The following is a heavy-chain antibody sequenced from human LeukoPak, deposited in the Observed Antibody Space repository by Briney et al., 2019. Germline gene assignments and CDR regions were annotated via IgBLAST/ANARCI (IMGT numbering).Heavy chain of an antibody. Sequence: SETLSLTCTVTDDSISRGTYYWTWVRQPAGKGLEWIGRVFRSGSTYYNPSLKSRVAISIDTSNNQFSLHLRSVTAADTAVYYCARDSNFYDVSHDKAEDFRGQGTLVTVSS. V-gene: IGHV4-61*02. D-gene: IGHD3-22*01. J-gene: IGHJ4*02. CDR1: DDSISRGTYY. CDR2: VFRSGST. CDR3: ARDSNFYDVSHDKAEDF.